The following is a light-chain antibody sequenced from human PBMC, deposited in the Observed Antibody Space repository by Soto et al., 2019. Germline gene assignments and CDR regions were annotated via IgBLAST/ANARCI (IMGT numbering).Light chain of an antibody. CDR1: SSDFGNYNL. CDR2: EVN. J-gene: IGLJ2*01. CDR3: SSYGGINNVI. Sequence: QSALTQPASVSGSPGQSITISCTGTSSDFGNYNLVSWYQQHPGKVPKLILFEVNKRPSGVSGRFSGSKSGNTASLTISGLQAEDEADYYCSSYGGINNVIFGGGTKLTVL. V-gene: IGLV2-23*02.